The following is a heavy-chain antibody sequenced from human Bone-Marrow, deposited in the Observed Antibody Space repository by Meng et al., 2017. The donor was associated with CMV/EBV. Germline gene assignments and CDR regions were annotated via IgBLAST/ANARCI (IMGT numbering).Heavy chain of an antibody. J-gene: IGHJ4*02. D-gene: IGHD6-13*01. CDR1: GFTFSSYW. V-gene: IGHV3-7*01. CDR2: IKQDGSEK. Sequence: GGSLRLSCAASGFTFSSYWMSWVRQAPGKGLEWVANIKQDGSEKYYVDSVKGRFTISRDNAKNSLYLQMNSLRAEDTAVYYCARVHDSSPPNLFDYSGQGTLVTVSS. CDR3: ARVHDSSPPNLFDY.